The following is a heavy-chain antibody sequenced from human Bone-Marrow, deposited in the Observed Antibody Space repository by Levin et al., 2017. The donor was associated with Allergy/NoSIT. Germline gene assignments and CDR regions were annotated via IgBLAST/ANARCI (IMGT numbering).Heavy chain of an antibody. J-gene: IGHJ6*02. CDR3: GRSGGWVWYGMDV. D-gene: IGHD2-15*01. CDR1: GFNFSNYA. Sequence: PGGSLRLSCAGSGFNFSNYAMHWVRQAPGKGLEWVAVVSRDGNNEYYADSLKGRFTISRDNPKNTVFLQIDSLRGDDTAVYYCGRSGGWVWYGMDVWGQGTTVTVSS. CDR2: VSRDGNNE. V-gene: IGHV3-30-3*01.